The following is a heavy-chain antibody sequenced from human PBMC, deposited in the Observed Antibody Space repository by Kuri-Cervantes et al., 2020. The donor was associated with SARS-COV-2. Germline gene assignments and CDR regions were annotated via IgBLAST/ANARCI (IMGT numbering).Heavy chain of an antibody. Sequence: SAVKLVKPTHTFTLTCNYTGFSRRTSRGGVDWIRQPPGKALEWLALIYWNDDKRYSPSLETRLTITKDTSRDQVVLTMASMDTVDTGTYFCAHRRAVYDDSSDYYFDYWGQGIMVTVSS. CDR2: IYWNDDK. CDR1: GFSRRTSRGG. D-gene: IGHD3-22*01. CDR3: AHRRAVYDDSSDYYFDY. V-gene: IGHV2-5*01. J-gene: IGHJ4*02.